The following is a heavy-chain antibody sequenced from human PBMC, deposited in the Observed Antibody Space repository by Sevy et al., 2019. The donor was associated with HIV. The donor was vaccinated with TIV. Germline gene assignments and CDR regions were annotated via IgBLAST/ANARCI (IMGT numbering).Heavy chain of an antibody. CDR2: ISFGGSNK. V-gene: IGHV3-30*03. CDR1: GFTFSSYD. J-gene: IGHJ4*02. CDR3: AHLDFDGDTTMGMGEY. Sequence: GGSLRLSCAASGFTFSSYDMHWVRQAPGKGLEWVAFISFGGSNKYYADSVKGRFTISRDNSKNTLYLQINSLRPEDTALYYCAHLDFDGDTTMGMGEYWGQGTLVTVSS. D-gene: IGHD5-18*01.